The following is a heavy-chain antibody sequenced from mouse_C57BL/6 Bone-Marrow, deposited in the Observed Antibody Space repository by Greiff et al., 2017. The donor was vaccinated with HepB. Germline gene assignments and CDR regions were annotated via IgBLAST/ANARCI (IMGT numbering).Heavy chain of an antibody. CDR3: TSYYDYLAWFAY. V-gene: IGHV14-4*01. Sequence: EVQLQQSGAELVRPGASVKLSCTASGFNIKDDYMHWVKQRPEQGLEWIGWIDPENGDTEYASKFQGKATITADTSSNTAYLQLSSLTSEDTAVYYCTSYYDYLAWFAYWGQGTLVTVSA. CDR1: GFNIKDDY. J-gene: IGHJ3*01. CDR2: IDPENGDT. D-gene: IGHD2-4*01.